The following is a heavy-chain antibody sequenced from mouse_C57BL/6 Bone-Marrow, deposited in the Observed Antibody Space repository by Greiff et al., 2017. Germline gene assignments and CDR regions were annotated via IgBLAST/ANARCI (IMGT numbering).Heavy chain of an antibody. Sequence: VKLVESGAELVRPGTSVKMSCKASGYTFTNYWIGWAKQRPGHGLEWIGDIYPGGGYTNYNEKFKGKATLTADKSSSTAYMQFSSLTSEDSAIYYCARDDGYSWFAYWGQGTLVTVSA. CDR3: ARDDGYSWFAY. J-gene: IGHJ3*01. V-gene: IGHV1-63*01. CDR1: GYTFTNYW. CDR2: IYPGGGYT. D-gene: IGHD2-3*01.